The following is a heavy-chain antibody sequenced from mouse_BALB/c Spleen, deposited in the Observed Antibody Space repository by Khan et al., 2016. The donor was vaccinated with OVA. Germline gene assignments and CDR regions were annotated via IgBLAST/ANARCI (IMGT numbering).Heavy chain of an antibody. CDR2: INTYTGEP. CDR1: GYTFTNYG. Sequence: QIQLVQSGPELKKPGETVKISCKASGYTFTNYGMNWVKQAPGKGLKWLGWINTYTGEPTYADDFKGRFAFSFETSASTAYLEINNLKNEDTAIYCCAIHGNYWYVDVWGAGTTVTVSS. CDR3: AIHGNYWYVDV. V-gene: IGHV9-3-1*01. J-gene: IGHJ1*01. D-gene: IGHD2-1*01.